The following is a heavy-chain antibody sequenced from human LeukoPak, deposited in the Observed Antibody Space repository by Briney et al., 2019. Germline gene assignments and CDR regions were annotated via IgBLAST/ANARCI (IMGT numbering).Heavy chain of an antibody. V-gene: IGHV4-34*08. J-gene: IGHJ6*02. CDR1: GFTFSSYW. Sequence: GSLRLSCAVSGFTFSSYWMSWIRQPPGKGLEWIGEINHSGSTNYNPSLKSRVTISVDTSKNQFSLKLSSVTAADTAVYYCGSLDYGDYGGGYYYYGMDVWGQGTTVTVSS. CDR2: INHSGST. D-gene: IGHD4-17*01. CDR3: GSLDYGDYGGGYYYYGMDV.